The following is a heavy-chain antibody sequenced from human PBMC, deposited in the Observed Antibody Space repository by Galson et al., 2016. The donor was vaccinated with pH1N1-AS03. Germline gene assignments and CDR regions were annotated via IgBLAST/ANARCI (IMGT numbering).Heavy chain of an antibody. CDR3: AKTVFTDAFDI. CDR2: IYYSGNS. J-gene: IGHJ3*02. D-gene: IGHD4-11*01. Sequence: ETLSLTCTVSGGSINSYYWTWIRQPPGKGLEWIGHIYYSGNSYYNPSLKSRVNFSVDTSKNQFSLKLASVTAADTAVYYCAKTVFTDAFDIWSPGKRVSVSS. CDR1: GGSINSYY. V-gene: IGHV4-59*04.